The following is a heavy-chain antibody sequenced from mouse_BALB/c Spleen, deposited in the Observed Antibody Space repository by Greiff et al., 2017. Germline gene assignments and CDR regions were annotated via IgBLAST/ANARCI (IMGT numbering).Heavy chain of an antibody. J-gene: IGHJ2*01. CDR3: ARNYGSKGYFDY. CDR1: GDSITSGY. Sequence: VQLKESGPSLVKPSQTLSLTCSVTGDSITSGYWNWIRKFPGNKLEYMGYISYSGSTYYNPSLKSRISITRDTSKNQYYLQLNSVTTEDTATYYCARNYGSKGYFDYWGQGTTLTVSS. D-gene: IGHD1-1*01. CDR2: ISYSGST. V-gene: IGHV3-8*02.